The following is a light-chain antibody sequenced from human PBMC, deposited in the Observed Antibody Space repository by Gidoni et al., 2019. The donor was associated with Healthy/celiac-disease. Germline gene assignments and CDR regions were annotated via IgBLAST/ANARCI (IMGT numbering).Light chain of an antibody. CDR1: QSVSSSD. V-gene: IGKV3-20*01. CDR2: GAS. J-gene: IGKJ3*01. CDR3: PQYGSSHGGFT. Sequence: ESVLTQSPGTMSLSPGERATLSCRASQSVSSSDLAWYQQKPGQAPRLLIYGASSRATGIPDRFSGSGSGTDFTLTIRRLEPEDFAVYYFPQYGSSHGGFTFGPVTKVGYQT.